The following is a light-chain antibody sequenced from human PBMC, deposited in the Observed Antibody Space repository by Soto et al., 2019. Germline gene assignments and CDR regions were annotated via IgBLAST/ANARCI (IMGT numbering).Light chain of an antibody. Sequence: EIVMTQSPGILSLSPGERATLSCRASQSVSRYLNWFQHKPGQAPRLLIYGASSRATGIPSRFSGSGSGTEFTLTISSLQSEDFAVYYCQQYYDWPWTFGQGTTVEIK. CDR3: QQYYDWPWT. J-gene: IGKJ1*01. CDR1: QSVSRY. CDR2: GAS. V-gene: IGKV3-15*01.